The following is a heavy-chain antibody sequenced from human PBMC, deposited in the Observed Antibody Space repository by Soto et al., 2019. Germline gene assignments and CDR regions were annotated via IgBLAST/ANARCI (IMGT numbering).Heavy chain of an antibody. J-gene: IGHJ3*02. CDR1: GYSFTSYW. V-gene: IGHV5-51*01. CDR2: IYPGDSDT. Sequence: GESLKISCKGSGYSFTSYWIGWVRQMPGKGLEWMGIIYPGDSDTRYSPSFQGQVTISADKSISTAYLQWSSLKASDTAMYYCARHSPCGGDCYDAFDIWGQGTMVTVSS. CDR3: ARHSPCGGDCYDAFDI. D-gene: IGHD2-21*02.